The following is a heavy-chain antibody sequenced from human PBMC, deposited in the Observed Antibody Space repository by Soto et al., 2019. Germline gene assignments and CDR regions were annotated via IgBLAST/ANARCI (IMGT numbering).Heavy chain of an antibody. J-gene: IGHJ4*02. Sequence: GGSLRLSCAASGFTFSSYSMNWVRQAPGKGLEWVSYISSSSSTIYYADSVKGRFTISRDNAKNSLYLQMNSLRDEDTAVYYCAKDGVWFGESATYFDYWGQGTLVTVSS. D-gene: IGHD3-10*01. CDR1: GFTFSSYS. V-gene: IGHV3-48*02. CDR3: AKDGVWFGESATYFDY. CDR2: ISSSSSTI.